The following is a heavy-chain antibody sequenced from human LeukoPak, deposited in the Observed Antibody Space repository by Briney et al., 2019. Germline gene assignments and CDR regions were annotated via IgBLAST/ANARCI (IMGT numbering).Heavy chain of an antibody. J-gene: IGHJ5*02. V-gene: IGHV7-4-1*02. D-gene: IGHD3-9*01. Sequence: ASVKVSCKASGYTFTNYAMNWVRQAPGQGLEWMGWINTNTGNPTYAQGFTGRFVFSLDTSVSTAYLQISSLKAEDTAVYYCARVELRYFDWLSPNWFDPWGQGTLVTVSS. CDR1: GYTFTNYA. CDR3: ARVELRYFDWLSPNWFDP. CDR2: INTNTGNP.